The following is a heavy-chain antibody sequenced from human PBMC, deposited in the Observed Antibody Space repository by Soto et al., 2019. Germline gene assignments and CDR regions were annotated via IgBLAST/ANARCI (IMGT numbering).Heavy chain of an antibody. CDR1: GFVFGDFQ. Sequence: GGSLRLSCAASGFVFGDFQLNWVRQAPGRGLEWLASITGTSAFLFYADSIKGRFTISRDNPKNFLFLQMDSLGPEDTAVYYCARDNLAVQGAFDHWGQGALVTVSS. CDR3: ARDNLAVQGAFDH. J-gene: IGHJ4*02. D-gene: IGHD3-10*02. V-gene: IGHV3-21*01. CDR2: ITGTSAFL.